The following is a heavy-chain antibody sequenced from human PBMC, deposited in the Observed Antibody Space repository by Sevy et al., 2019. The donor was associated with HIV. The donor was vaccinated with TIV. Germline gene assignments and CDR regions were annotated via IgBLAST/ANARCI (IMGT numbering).Heavy chain of an antibody. CDR2: INQDGSER. CDR1: GFTFSSYW. CDR3: ARGPVISGAGFS. D-gene: IGHD6-13*01. Sequence: GGYLRLSCATSGFTFSSYWMSCVRQAPGKGLEWVANINQDGSERFYVDSVKGRFTISKDNANNSLYLQMNSLSAEDTAVYYCARGPVISGAGFSWGHGTLVTVSS. V-gene: IGHV3-7*01. J-gene: IGHJ5*01.